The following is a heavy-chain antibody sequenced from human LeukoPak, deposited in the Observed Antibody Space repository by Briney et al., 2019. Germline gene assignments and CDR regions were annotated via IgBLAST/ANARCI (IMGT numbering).Heavy chain of an antibody. CDR3: ARVYGSGSYRYYFDY. CDR1: GFTFDDYA. D-gene: IGHD3-10*01. Sequence: GGSLRLSSAASGFTFDDYAMHWVRQAPGKGLDWVSVSSWNSGSIGYEDSVKGRFTISRDNAKNSLYLQMNSLRAEDTALYYCARVYGSGSYRYYFDYWGQGTLVTVSS. CDR2: SSWNSGSI. V-gene: IGHV3-9*01. J-gene: IGHJ4*02.